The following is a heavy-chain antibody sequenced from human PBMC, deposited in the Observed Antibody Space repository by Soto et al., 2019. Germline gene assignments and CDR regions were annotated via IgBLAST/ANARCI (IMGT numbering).Heavy chain of an antibody. V-gene: IGHV3-23*01. CDR3: AKAVVKLYYFDY. CDR1: GFTFSSYV. D-gene: IGHD3-22*01. J-gene: IGHJ4*02. CDR2: ISGSGGST. Sequence: GGSLRLSCAASGFTFSSYVMSWVRQAPGKGLEWVSAISGSGGSTYYADSVKGRFTISRDNSKNTLYLQMNSLRAEDTAVYYCAKAVVKLYYFDYWGKGTLVTVSS.